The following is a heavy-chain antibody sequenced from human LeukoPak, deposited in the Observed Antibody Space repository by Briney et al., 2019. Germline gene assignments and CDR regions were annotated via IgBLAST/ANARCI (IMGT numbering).Heavy chain of an antibody. Sequence: GGSLRLSCAPSGFTFSIYAISWVRQAPGKGLEWVSAISGRGAGKYYADPVKGRFTISRDNSKNTLYLQMNSLRGDDMAVYYCAKGSYISGWASLYWGQGTLVTVSS. CDR1: GFTFSIYA. V-gene: IGHV3-23*01. J-gene: IGHJ4*02. CDR3: AKGSYISGWASLY. D-gene: IGHD6-19*01. CDR2: ISGRGAGK.